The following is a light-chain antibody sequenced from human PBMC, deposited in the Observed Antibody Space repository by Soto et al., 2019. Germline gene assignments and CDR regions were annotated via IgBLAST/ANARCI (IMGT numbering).Light chain of an antibody. CDR1: SSDVGGYNY. J-gene: IGLJ1*01. V-gene: IGLV2-14*03. CDR3: SSYTTSNTRQIV. CDR2: DVS. Sequence: QSALAQPASVSGSPGQSITISCTGTSSDVGGYNYVSWYQHHPGKAPKLIIYDVSNRPSGVSNRFSGSKSDNTASLTISVLQPEDEADYYCSSYTTSNTRQIVFGTGTKVTVL.